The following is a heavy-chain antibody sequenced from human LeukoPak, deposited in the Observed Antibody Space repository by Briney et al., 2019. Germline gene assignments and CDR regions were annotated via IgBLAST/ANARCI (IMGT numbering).Heavy chain of an antibody. D-gene: IGHD1-26*01. CDR1: GYTFTGYY. Sequence: ASVKVSCKASGYTFTGYYIHWVRQAPGQGLEWMGWISPNSGGTDYAQKLQGRVTMTRDTSISTAYMELRRLRSDDTAVYYCARDSSGGYPDYWGQGTLVTVSS. CDR2: ISPNSGGT. V-gene: IGHV1-2*02. J-gene: IGHJ4*02. CDR3: ARDSSGGYPDY.